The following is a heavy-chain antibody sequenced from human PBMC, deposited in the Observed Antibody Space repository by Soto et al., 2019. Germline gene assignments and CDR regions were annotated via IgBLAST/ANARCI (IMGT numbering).Heavy chain of an antibody. CDR1: GGSFSGHY. Sequence: QVQLQQWGAGPLRPLETLSLTCGVSGGSFSGHYWAWIRQSPGKGLEWIGEINERGSINYNPSLKSRVSISVDTSKNHYSLNLRSVTAADTAVYYCARESHDILTGPPWVWYFDLWGRGTLVTVSS. CDR2: INERGSI. V-gene: IGHV4-34*01. D-gene: IGHD3-9*01. CDR3: ARESHDILTGPPWVWYFDL. J-gene: IGHJ2*01.